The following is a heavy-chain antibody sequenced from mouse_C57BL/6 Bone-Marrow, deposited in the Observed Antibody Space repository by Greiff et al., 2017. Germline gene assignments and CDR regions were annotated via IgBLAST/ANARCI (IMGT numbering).Heavy chain of an antibody. V-gene: IGHV1-59*01. J-gene: IGHJ3*01. CDR3: AIDGYYWFAY. CDR1: GYTFTSYW. CDR2: IDPSDSYT. Sequence: VQLQQPGAELVRPGTSVKLSCTASGYTFTSYWMHWVQQRPGQGLEWIGVIDPSDSYTNYTPKFKGKATLTVDKSSSTTYMQLSSLTSEDSAVYYSAIDGYYWFAYWGQGTLVTVSA. D-gene: IGHD2-3*01.